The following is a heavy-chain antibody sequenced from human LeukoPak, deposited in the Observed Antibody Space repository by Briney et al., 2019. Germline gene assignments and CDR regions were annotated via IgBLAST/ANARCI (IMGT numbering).Heavy chain of an antibody. J-gene: IGHJ4*02. V-gene: IGHV4-59*08. CDR3: ARQFGLMRSYRHLDH. Sequence: PSETLSLTCSLSSGSISSYYWTCLRQPPGKTLQWIGNVYFNGDTNFNPSLECRVTISVDTSNNQFSLKLTSVTAADTAVYYCARQFGLMRSYRHLDHWGPGILVTVSA. D-gene: IGHD3/OR15-3a*01. CDR2: VYFNGDT. CDR1: SGSISSYY.